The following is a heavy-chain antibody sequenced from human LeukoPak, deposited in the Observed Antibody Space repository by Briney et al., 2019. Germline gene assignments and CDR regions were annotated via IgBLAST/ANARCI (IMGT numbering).Heavy chain of an antibody. J-gene: IGHJ3*02. V-gene: IGHV3-11*05. CDR1: GFTFSDYY. D-gene: IGHD5-18*01. CDR3: ARVARIQLWSAAFDI. Sequence: GGSLRLSCAASGFTFSDYYMTWIRQAPGKGLEWVSYITRSSTYTNYADSVKGRFTISRDNAKNSLCLQMNSLRAEDTAVYYCARVARIQLWSAAFDIWGQGTMVTVSS. CDR2: ITRSSTYT.